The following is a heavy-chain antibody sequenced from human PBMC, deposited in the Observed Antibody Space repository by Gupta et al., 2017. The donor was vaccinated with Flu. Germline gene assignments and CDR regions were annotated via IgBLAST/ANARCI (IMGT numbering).Heavy chain of an antibody. CDR3: AKGSYSVGR. D-gene: IGHD5-18*01. Sequence: EVQMLESGGGLVQPGGSVRLTCAASGFTCRHYARDRVRQAQGKGLEWVSGVIGSGDNTYYADSVKGRFTISRDNSKNTLYLQTNSLGAEDTAVYYCAKGSYSVGRWGQGTLVTGSS. CDR2: VIGSGDNT. J-gene: IGHJ4*02. V-gene: IGHV3-23*01. CDR1: GFTCRHYA.